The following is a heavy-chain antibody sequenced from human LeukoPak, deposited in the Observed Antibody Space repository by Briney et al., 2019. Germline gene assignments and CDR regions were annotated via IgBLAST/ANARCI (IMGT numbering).Heavy chain of an antibody. D-gene: IGHD2-15*01. V-gene: IGHV3-7*01. CDR3: AKGPNYSPFDY. J-gene: IGHJ4*02. CDR1: GFTFSNNW. CDR2: IKKDGSEK. Sequence: GGSLRLSCAASGFTFSNNWMSWVRQAPGKGLECVANIKKDGSEKYYINSVKGRFTISRDNSKNTLYLQMNSLRAEDTAVYYCAKGPNYSPFDYWGQGTLVTVSS.